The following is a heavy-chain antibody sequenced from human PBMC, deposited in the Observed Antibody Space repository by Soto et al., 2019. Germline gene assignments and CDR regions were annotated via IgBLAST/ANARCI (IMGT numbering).Heavy chain of an antibody. D-gene: IGHD6-6*01. CDR2: ISWNSGSI. CDR3: AKDAPSSGGNASDI. J-gene: IGHJ3*02. Sequence: PGGSLRLSCAASGFTFDDYAMHWVRQAPGKGLEWVSGISWNSGSIGYADSVKGRFTISRDNAKNSLYLQMNSLRAEDTALYYCAKDAPSSGGNASDIWGQGTMVTVSS. CDR1: GFTFDDYA. V-gene: IGHV3-9*01.